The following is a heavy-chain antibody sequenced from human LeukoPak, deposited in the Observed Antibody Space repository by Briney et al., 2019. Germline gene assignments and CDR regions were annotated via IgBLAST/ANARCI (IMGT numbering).Heavy chain of an antibody. CDR1: GFTFSDYY. Sequence: GGSLRLSCAASGFTFSDYYMSWIRQAPGKGLEWVSYISSSSSYTNYADSVKGRFTISRDNAKNSLYLQMNSLRAEDTAVYYCARDYGYRITMVRGVIEAGFDYWGQGTLVTVFS. CDR3: ARDYGYRITMVRGVIEAGFDY. D-gene: IGHD3-10*01. J-gene: IGHJ4*02. CDR2: ISSSSSYT. V-gene: IGHV3-11*05.